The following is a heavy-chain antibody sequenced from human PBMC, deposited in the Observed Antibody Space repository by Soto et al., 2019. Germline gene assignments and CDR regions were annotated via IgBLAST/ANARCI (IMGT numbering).Heavy chain of an antibody. D-gene: IGHD3-9*01. Sequence: ASVKVSCKASGGTFSSYAISWVRQAPGQGLEWMGGIIPIFGTANYAQKFQGRVTITADESTSTAYMELSSLRSEDTAVYYCARAINTYYDILTGYYTGDYYYGMDVWGQGTTVTVSS. CDR2: IIPIFGTA. CDR3: ARAINTYYDILTGYYTGDYYYGMDV. J-gene: IGHJ6*02. V-gene: IGHV1-69*13. CDR1: GGTFSSYA.